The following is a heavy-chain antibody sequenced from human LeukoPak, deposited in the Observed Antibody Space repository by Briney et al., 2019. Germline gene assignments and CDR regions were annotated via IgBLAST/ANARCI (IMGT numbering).Heavy chain of an antibody. CDR1: GFTFSSYS. J-gene: IGHJ4*02. Sequence: PGGSLRLSCAASGFTFSSYSMNWVRQAPGKGLEWVSYISSSSSSIYYADSLKGRFTVSRDNAKSSLYLQMNSLRAEDTAVYYCARVGLWHYPVDSWGQGTLVTVSS. D-gene: IGHD1-7*01. CDR3: ARVGLWHYPVDS. V-gene: IGHV3-48*01. CDR2: ISSSSSSI.